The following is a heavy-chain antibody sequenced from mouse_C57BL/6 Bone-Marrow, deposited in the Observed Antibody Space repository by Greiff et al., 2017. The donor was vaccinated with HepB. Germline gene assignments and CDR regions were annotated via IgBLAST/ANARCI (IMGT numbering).Heavy chain of an antibody. CDR3: ARSEVYYCYSFAY. CDR2: INPNNGGT. J-gene: IGHJ3*01. CDR1: GYTFTDYN. V-gene: IGHV1-18*01. Sequence: VQLKESGPELVKPGASVKIPCKASGYTFTDYNMDWVKQSHGKSLEWIGDINPNNGGTIYNQKFKGKATLTVDKSSSTAYMELRSLTSQDTAVYYCARSEVYYCYSFAYWGQGTLVTVSS. D-gene: IGHD2-12*01.